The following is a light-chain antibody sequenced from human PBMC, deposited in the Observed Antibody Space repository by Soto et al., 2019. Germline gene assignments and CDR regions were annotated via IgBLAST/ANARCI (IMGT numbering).Light chain of an antibody. V-gene: IGKV3-20*01. CDR2: GAS. Sequence: ENVFAQFPGRLSLSPVDRPTHSCRASQSVGGNVAWYQQIPGQPPKLLIFGASSRATGIADKFSGSGSGTDFTLTISRLEPADFALYYCQHYGAAPITFGQGTRLENK. CDR3: QHYGAAPIT. CDR1: QSVGGN. J-gene: IGKJ5*01.